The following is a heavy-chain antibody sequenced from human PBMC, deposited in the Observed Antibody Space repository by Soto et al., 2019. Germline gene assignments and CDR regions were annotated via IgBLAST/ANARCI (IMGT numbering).Heavy chain of an antibody. Sequence: ASVKVSCKASGGTFSSYAINWVRQAPGQGLEWMGGIIPIFGTADYAQKFQGGVTITADESTSTAYMELSSLRSEDTAVYYCARAVAGGVYYYYGMDVWGQGTTVTVSS. CDR1: GGTFSSYA. D-gene: IGHD6-19*01. J-gene: IGHJ6*02. V-gene: IGHV1-69*13. CDR2: IIPIFGTA. CDR3: ARAVAGGVYYYYGMDV.